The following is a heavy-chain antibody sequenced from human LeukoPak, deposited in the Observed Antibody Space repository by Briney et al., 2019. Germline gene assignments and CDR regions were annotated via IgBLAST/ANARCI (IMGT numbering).Heavy chain of an antibody. Sequence: PSETLSLTCTVSGGSISSSSYYWGWIRQPPGKGLEWIGSIYYSGSTYYNPSLKSRVTISVDTSKNQFSLKLSSVTAADTAVYYCARFSSGSDDAFDIWGQGTMVTVSS. CDR3: ARFSSGSDDAFDI. V-gene: IGHV4-39*01. CDR1: GGSISSSSYY. J-gene: IGHJ3*02. CDR2: IYYSGST. D-gene: IGHD1-26*01.